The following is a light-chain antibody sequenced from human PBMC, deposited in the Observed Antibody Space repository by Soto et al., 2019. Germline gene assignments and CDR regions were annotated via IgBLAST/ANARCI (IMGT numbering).Light chain of an antibody. CDR3: QEYYSYSGT. Sequence: DIQMTQSPSTLSASVGDRVTITCRASQSLGIWLAWHQQKPGKAPTLLIYDASTLKSAVPSRFSGSGSGTKFTLTISSLQPDDFATYYCQEYYSYSGTFGKGTQVDIK. V-gene: IGKV1-5*01. CDR1: QSLGIW. CDR2: DAS. J-gene: IGKJ1*01.